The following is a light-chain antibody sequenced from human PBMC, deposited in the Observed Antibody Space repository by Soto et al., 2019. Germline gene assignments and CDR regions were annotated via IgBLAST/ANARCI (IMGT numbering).Light chain of an antibody. Sequence: QSALTQPASVSGSPGQSITISCTGTSSDVGGYNYVSWYQQHPGKAPKLMIYDVSNRPSGVSNRFSGSKSGNTASLTIYGLQAEDEADYYCSSYTSSRTYVVFGGGTKLTVL. J-gene: IGLJ2*01. CDR2: DVS. V-gene: IGLV2-14*01. CDR1: SSDVGGYNY. CDR3: SSYTSSRTYVV.